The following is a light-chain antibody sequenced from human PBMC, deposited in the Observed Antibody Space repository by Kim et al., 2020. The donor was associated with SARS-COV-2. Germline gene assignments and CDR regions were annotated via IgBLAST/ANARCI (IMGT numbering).Light chain of an antibody. CDR3: QQYNNWPPELT. V-gene: IGKV3-15*01. CDR1: QSVSNN. Sequence: PEERATLSCRASQSVSNNLAWYQQKPGQAPRLLIYGASTRATGIPARFSGSGSGTEFTLTISSLQSEDFAVYYCQQYNNWPPELTFGGGTKVDIK. CDR2: GAS. J-gene: IGKJ4*01.